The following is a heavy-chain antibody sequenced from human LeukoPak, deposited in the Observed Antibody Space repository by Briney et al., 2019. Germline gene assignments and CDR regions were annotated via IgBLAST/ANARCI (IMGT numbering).Heavy chain of an antibody. CDR2: IIPIFGTA. CDR1: GGTFSSYA. CDR3: ARYTEVVVAANDAFDI. J-gene: IGHJ3*02. D-gene: IGHD2-15*01. V-gene: IGHV1-69*13. Sequence: GASVKVSCKASGGTFSSYALSWVRQAPGQGLEWMGGIIPIFGTANYAQKFQGRVTITADESTSTAYMELSSLRSEDTAVYYCARYTEVVVAANDAFDIWGQGTMVTVSS.